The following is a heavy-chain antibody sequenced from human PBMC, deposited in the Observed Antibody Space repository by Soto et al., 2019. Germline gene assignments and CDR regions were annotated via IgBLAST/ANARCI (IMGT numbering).Heavy chain of an antibody. Sequence: GESLKISCRGSGYNFPTYWIAWVRQMPGKGLEWMGIIYPDDSDTRYSPSFQGQVTISADKSISTAYLQWSSLKASDTAIYYCARLRVGGYDSDYWGQGTLVTVSS. D-gene: IGHD5-12*01. J-gene: IGHJ4*02. CDR3: ARLRVGGYDSDY. V-gene: IGHV5-51*01. CDR1: GYNFPTYW. CDR2: IYPDDSDT.